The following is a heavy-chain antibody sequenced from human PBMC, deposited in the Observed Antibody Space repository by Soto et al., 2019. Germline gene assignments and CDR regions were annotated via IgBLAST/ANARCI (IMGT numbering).Heavy chain of an antibody. CDR1: GGTFDTYA. CDR2: IIPVFRAP. V-gene: IGHV1-69*12. D-gene: IGHD3-3*02. J-gene: IGHJ6*02. Sequence: QVHLVQSGAEVKKPGSSVKVSCKVSGGTFDTYAISWVRQAPGQGLEWMGGIIPVFRAPDYAQKFQGRVTITADESARTAHMELTGLRFEDTAVYYCARDKGRPQLGGNYYYITGVWGQGTSVTVSS. CDR3: ARDKGRPQLGGNYYYITGV.